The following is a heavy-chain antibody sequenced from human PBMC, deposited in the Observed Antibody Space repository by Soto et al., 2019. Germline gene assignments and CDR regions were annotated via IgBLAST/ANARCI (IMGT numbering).Heavy chain of an antibody. J-gene: IGHJ4*02. CDR1: GFTFSSYG. Sequence: GGSLRLSCAASGFTFSSYGMHWVRQAPGKGLEWVAVISYDGSNKYYADSVKGRFTISRDNSKNTLYLQMNSLRAEDTAVYYCATHRNVFRFLECFDYWGQGTLVTVSS. D-gene: IGHD3-3*01. CDR3: ATHRNVFRFLECFDY. V-gene: IGHV3-30*03. CDR2: ISYDGSNK.